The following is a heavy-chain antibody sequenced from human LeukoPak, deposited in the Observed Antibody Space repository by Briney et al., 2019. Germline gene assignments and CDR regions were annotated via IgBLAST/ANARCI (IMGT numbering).Heavy chain of an antibody. D-gene: IGHD2-15*01. Sequence: GGSLRLSCAASGFKFYDYAMHWVRQVPGKGLEWVSGISWNSGLIDYADSVKGRFSISRDNAKNSLYLQMNSLKAEDTALYYCAKERSSAIDYWGLGTLVTVSS. V-gene: IGHV3-9*01. CDR1: GFKFYDYA. J-gene: IGHJ4*02. CDR3: AKERSSAIDY. CDR2: ISWNSGLI.